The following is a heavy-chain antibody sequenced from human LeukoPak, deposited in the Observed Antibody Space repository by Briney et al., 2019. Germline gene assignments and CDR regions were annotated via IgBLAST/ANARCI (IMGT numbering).Heavy chain of an antibody. CDR2: ITLSSSTI. J-gene: IGHJ4*02. Sequence: GGSLRLSCAGSGFSFSNYNLHWVRQAPGTGLEWVSYITLSSSTIYYADSVRGRFTISRDNGKNSLYLQMNSLRAEDTALYYCGKDMSPGGLDNWGQGTLVTVSS. CDR1: GFSFSNYN. CDR3: GKDMSPGGLDN. V-gene: IGHV3-48*01. D-gene: IGHD3-10*01.